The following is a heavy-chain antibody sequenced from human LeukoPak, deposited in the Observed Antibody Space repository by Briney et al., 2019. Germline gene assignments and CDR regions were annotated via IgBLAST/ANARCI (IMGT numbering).Heavy chain of an antibody. CDR3: AIKLSSGGY. CDR1: GYTFTSYD. V-gene: IGHV1-8*01. D-gene: IGHD3-22*01. Sequence: GASVKVSCKASGYTFTSYDINWVRQATGQGLEWMGWVNPNSANTAYAQKFQGRVTMTRNTSISTAYMELSSLRSEDTAVYYCAIKLSSGGYWGQGTLVTASS. J-gene: IGHJ4*02. CDR2: VNPNSANT.